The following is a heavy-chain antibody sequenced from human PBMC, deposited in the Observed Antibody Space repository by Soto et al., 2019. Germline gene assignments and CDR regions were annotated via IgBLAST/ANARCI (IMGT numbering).Heavy chain of an antibody. V-gene: IGHV1-69*04. CDR1: GWTFTKFG. D-gene: IGHD3-10*01. J-gene: IGHJ4*02. Sequence: SVKDSCKASGWTFTKFGISWVRQAPGLGLEWMGRVNPILSMSNYAQKFQGRVTMTADKSTSTAYMELRSLRSEDTAFYYCATSYGSGYRAFDYWGQGALVPVSS. CDR2: VNPILSMS. CDR3: ATSYGSGYRAFDY.